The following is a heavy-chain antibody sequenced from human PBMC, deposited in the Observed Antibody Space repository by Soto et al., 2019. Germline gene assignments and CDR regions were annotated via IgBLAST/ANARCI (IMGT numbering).Heavy chain of an antibody. Sequence: GASVKLSCKASGYTFTSYGISWVRQAPGQGLEWMGWISAYNGNTNYAQKLQGRVTMTTDTSTSTAYMELRSLRSDDTAVYYCARPRSQWGYYYYMDVWGKGTTVNVSS. CDR3: ARPRSQWGYYYYMDV. CDR2: ISAYNGNT. V-gene: IGHV1-18*01. D-gene: IGHD1-26*01. J-gene: IGHJ6*03. CDR1: GYTFTSYG.